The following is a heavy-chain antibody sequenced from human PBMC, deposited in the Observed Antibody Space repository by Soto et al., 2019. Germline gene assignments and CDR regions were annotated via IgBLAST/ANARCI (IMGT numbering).Heavy chain of an antibody. CDR3: ARGGNYYDSSGYYPYYFDY. Sequence: SETLSLTCAVYGGSFSGYYWSWIRQPPGKGLEWIGEINHSGSTNYNPSLKSRVTISVDTSKNQFSLKLSSVTAADTAVYYCARGGNYYDSSGYYPYYFDYWGQGTLVTVSS. D-gene: IGHD3-22*01. CDR2: INHSGST. J-gene: IGHJ4*02. V-gene: IGHV4-34*01. CDR1: GGSFSGYY.